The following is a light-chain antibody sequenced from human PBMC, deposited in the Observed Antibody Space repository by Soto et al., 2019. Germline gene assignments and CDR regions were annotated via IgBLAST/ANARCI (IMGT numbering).Light chain of an antibody. CDR1: QSVSSIN. J-gene: IGKJ3*01. V-gene: IGKV3-20*01. CDR2: GAS. Sequence: EIVLTQSPGTLSLSPGERATLSCRASQSVSSINLAWYQQKPGQAPRLLIYGASSSATGIPDRFSGSGSGTDFTLTISRLEPEDFAVYYCQQYGSSPFTFGPGTKVDIK. CDR3: QQYGSSPFT.